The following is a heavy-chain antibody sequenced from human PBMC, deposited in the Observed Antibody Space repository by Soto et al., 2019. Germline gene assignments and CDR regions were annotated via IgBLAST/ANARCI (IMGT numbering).Heavy chain of an antibody. CDR2: ISYSGST. V-gene: IGHV4-59*08. CDR1: GGSISSYY. Sequence: SGTLSLTCTVSGGSISSYYWSWIRQSPGKGLEWIGYISYSGSTNQNPSLKSRVTISVDTSKNQFSLKLRSVTAADTAMYYCARHDVAAAGFDYWGQGTLVTVSS. CDR3: ARHDVAAAGFDY. D-gene: IGHD6-13*01. J-gene: IGHJ4*02.